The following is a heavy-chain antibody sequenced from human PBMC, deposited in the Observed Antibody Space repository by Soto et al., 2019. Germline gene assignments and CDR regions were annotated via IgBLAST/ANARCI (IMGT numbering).Heavy chain of an antibody. V-gene: IGHV4-61*01. Sequence: SETLSLTCTVSGGSVSSGSYYWSWIRQPPGKGLEWIGYIYYSGSTDYNPSLKSRVTISVDTSKNQFSLRLSSVTAADTAVYYCARRAEAGRNWFDPWGQGTLVTVSS. CDR3: ARRAEAGRNWFDP. CDR1: GGSVSSGSYY. J-gene: IGHJ5*02. CDR2: IYYSGST. D-gene: IGHD6-13*01.